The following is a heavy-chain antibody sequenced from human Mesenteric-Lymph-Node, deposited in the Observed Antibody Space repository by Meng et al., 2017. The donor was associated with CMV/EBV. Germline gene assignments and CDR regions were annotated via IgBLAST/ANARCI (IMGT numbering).Heavy chain of an antibody. CDR1: GFAFSSYA. V-gene: IGHV3-23*01. Sequence: SGFAFSSYAMTWVRQAPGKGLEWVSGISGSAGSTYYADSVKGRFTISRDNSKNTLYLQMNSLRVEDTAVYYCAKESDSSSWYLDFQHWGQGTLVTVSS. CDR3: AKESDSSSWYLDFQH. J-gene: IGHJ1*01. D-gene: IGHD6-13*01. CDR2: ISGSAGST.